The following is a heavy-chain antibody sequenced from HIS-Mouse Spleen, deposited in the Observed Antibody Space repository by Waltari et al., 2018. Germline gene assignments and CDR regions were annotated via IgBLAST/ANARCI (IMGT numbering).Heavy chain of an antibody. J-gene: IGHJ2*01. Sequence: QLQLQESGPGLVKPSETLSLTCTVSGGSISSSSYYWGWIRQPPGKGLGWIGSINYSGSTDYNRSRKSRVTIAVDTSKNQCSLRLSSVTAADTAVYYCAREIPYSSSWYDWYFDLWGRGTLVTVSS. V-gene: IGHV4-39*07. D-gene: IGHD6-13*01. CDR2: INYSGST. CDR1: GGSISSSSYY. CDR3: AREIPYSSSWYDWYFDL.